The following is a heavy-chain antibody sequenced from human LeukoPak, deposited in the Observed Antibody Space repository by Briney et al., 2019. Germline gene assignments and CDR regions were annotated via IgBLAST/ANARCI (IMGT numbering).Heavy chain of an antibody. CDR3: ARGGGVGVVAATHSNPYYFDY. D-gene: IGHD2-15*01. CDR2: INHSGNT. J-gene: IGHJ4*02. V-gene: IGHV4-34*01. Sequence: SETLSLTCAVYGGSFSGYYWSWIRQPPGKGLEWIGEINHSGNTNYNPSLKSRVTISVDTSKNQFSLKLSSVTAADTAVYYCARGGGVGVVAATHSNPYYFDYWGQGTLVTVSS. CDR1: GGSFSGYY.